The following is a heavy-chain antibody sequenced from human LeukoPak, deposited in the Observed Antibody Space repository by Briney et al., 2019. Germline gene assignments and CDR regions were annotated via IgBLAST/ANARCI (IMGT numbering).Heavy chain of an antibody. J-gene: IGHJ1*01. CDR2: IYHSGST. CDR3: ARGDEDFWSGHQYFQH. V-gene: IGHV4-4*02. Sequence: SGTLSLTCAVSGGSISSSNWWSWVRQPPGKGLEWIGEIYHSGSTNYNPSLKSRVTISVDKSKNQFSLKLSSVTAADTAVYYCARGDEDFWSGHQYFQHWGQGTLVTVSS. CDR1: GGSISSSNW. D-gene: IGHD3-3*01.